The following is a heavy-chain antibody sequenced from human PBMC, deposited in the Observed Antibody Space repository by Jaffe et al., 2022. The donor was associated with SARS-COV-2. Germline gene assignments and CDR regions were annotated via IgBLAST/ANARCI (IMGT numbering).Heavy chain of an antibody. Sequence: QVQLQQWGAGLLKPSETLSLTCAVYGGSFSGYYWSWIRQPPGKGLEWIGEINHSGSTNYNPSLKSRVTISVDTSKNQFSLKLSSVTAADTAVYYCARGRSWRYYYYGMDVWGQGTTVTVSS. CDR2: INHSGST. CDR1: GGSFSGYY. D-gene: IGHD6-13*01. J-gene: IGHJ6*02. V-gene: IGHV4-34*01. CDR3: ARGRSWRYYYYGMDV.